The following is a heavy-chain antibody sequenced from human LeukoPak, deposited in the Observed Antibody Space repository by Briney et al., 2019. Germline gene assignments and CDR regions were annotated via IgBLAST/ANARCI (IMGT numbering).Heavy chain of an antibody. Sequence: GGSLRLSCAASGFTFSSYSMNWVRQAPGKGLEWVSSISSSSSYIYYADSVKGRFTISRDNAKNSLYLQMNSLRAEDTAVYYCARDKNPYCSSTSCYPDAFDIWGQGTMVTVSS. CDR1: GFTFSSYS. CDR3: ARDKNPYCSSTSCYPDAFDI. D-gene: IGHD2-2*01. CDR2: ISSSSSYI. J-gene: IGHJ3*02. V-gene: IGHV3-21*01.